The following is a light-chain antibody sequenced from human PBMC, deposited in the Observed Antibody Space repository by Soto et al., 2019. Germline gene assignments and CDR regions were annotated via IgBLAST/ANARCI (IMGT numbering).Light chain of an antibody. J-gene: IGKJ5*01. CDR2: EVS. V-gene: IGKV2D-29*02. CDR3: MQSTQLPPT. Sequence: EMVRTRTRLALAETPGQPASISCTSSQSLLHSDGKTYLYWYLQKPGQSPQLLIYEVSTRVSGVPDRFSGSGSGTDFTLEISRVETDDVGIYYCMQSTQLPPTFGQGTRLEIK. CDR1: QSLLHSDGKTY.